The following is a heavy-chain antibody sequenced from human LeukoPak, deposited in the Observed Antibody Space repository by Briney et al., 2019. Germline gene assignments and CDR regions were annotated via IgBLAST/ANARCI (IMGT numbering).Heavy chain of an antibody. CDR1: GGTFSNYA. Sequence: SVKVSCKASGGTFSNYAISWVRQAPGQGLEWMGGIIPILGTANYAPKFQDRVTISMDESTSTSFMELRSLRSEDTAVYYCANGNYYDRSGNHHRIYNWLDPWGQGTLVTVSS. J-gene: IGHJ5*02. CDR3: ANGNYYDRSGNHHRIYNWLDP. V-gene: IGHV1-69*05. CDR2: IIPILGTA. D-gene: IGHD3-22*01.